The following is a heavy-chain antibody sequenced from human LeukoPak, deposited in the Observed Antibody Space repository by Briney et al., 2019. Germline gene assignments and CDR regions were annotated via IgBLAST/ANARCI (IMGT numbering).Heavy chain of an antibody. V-gene: IGHV3-48*03. Sequence: GGSLRLSCAASGFTFSSYEVNWVRQAPGKGLEWVSYISSSGSTVYYADSVKGRFTISRDNAENSVYLQMNSLRAEDTAVYYCARPRIAAGGIYYFDFWGQGTLVTVSS. CDR1: GFTFSSYE. D-gene: IGHD6-13*01. J-gene: IGHJ4*02. CDR3: ARPRIAAGGIYYFDF. CDR2: ISSSGSTV.